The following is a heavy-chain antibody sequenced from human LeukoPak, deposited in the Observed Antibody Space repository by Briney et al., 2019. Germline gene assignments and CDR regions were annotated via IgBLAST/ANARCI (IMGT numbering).Heavy chain of an antibody. CDR1: GFTLNSHE. V-gene: IGHV3-48*03. J-gene: IGHJ6*03. CDR3: ARDRDHDRYYDYSYLDV. Sequence: GGSLRLSCEASGFTLNSHEMHWVRQATGKGLEWISYISGSGTTIYYAESVRGRFTISRDNAKNSLFHQMNRLRVDDTAVYYSARDRDHDRYYDYSYLDVWGRGATVTVSS. CDR2: ISGSGTTI.